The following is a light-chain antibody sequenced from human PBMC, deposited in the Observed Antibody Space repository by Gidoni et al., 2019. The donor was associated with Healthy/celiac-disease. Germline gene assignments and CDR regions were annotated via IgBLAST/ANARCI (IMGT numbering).Light chain of an antibody. CDR3: QQYDNLPLFT. CDR2: DAS. J-gene: IGKJ3*01. CDR1: QDISNY. V-gene: IGKV1-33*01. Sequence: IQLTQSPSSLSASVGDRVTISCKASQDISNYLNCYQQKPVKAPKLLIYDASNLKTGVPSRFSGSGSGTYFTFTISSLQPEDIATYYCQQYDNLPLFTFGPGTKVDIK.